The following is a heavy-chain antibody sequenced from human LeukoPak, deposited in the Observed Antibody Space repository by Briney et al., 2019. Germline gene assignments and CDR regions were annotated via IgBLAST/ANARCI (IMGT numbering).Heavy chain of an antibody. CDR1: GFTFSSYE. CDR2: ISSSGSTI. Sequence: GGSLRLSCAASGFTFSSYEMNWVRQAPGKGLEWVSYISSSGSTIYYAESVKGRFTISRDNAKNSLYLQMNSLRAEDTAVYHCARGGYSSSSHLFHYWGQGTLVTVSS. CDR3: ARGGYSSSSHLFHY. D-gene: IGHD6-13*01. V-gene: IGHV3-48*03. J-gene: IGHJ4*02.